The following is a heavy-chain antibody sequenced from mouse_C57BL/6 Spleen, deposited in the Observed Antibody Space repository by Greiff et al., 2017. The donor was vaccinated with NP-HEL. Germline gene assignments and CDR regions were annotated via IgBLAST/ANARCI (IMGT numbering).Heavy chain of an antibody. V-gene: IGHV1-47*01. CDR1: GYTFTTYP. J-gene: IGHJ4*01. CDR3: ARGGYSNLYAMDY. CDR2: FHPYNDDT. D-gene: IGHD2-5*01. Sequence: VKLQESGAELVKPGASVKMSCKASGYTFTTYPIEWMKQNHGKSLEWIGNFHPYNDDTKYNEKFKGKATLTVEKSFSTVYLELSRLTSHDSAVYYCARGGYSNLYAMDYWGQGTSVTVSS.